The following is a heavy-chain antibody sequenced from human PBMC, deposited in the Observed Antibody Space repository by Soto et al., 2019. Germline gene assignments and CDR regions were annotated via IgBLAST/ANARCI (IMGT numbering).Heavy chain of an antibody. CDR2: ISYDGSIK. CDR3: AKAITLVRGGFDS. V-gene: IGHV3-30*18. J-gene: IGHJ4*02. Sequence: QVQLVESGGGVVQPGRSLRLSCAASGFTFSIYRMHWVRQAPGKGLEWVALISYDGSIKEYADSVMGRFTMSRDNSQNTLYLQMVSLRTEDTAVYYCAKAITLVRGGFDSWGQGTLVTVSS. CDR1: GFTFSIYR. D-gene: IGHD3-10*01.